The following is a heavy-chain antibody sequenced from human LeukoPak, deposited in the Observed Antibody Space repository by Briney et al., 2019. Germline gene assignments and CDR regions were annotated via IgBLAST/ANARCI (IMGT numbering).Heavy chain of an antibody. CDR3: ARETAMLGFDY. CDR1: GYTFTGYY. V-gene: IGHV1-2*02. CDR2: INLNSGGT. J-gene: IGHJ4*02. Sequence: GASVKVSCKASGYTFTGYYMHWVRQAPGQGLEWMGWINLNSGGTNYAQKFQGRVTMTRDTSISTAYMELSRLRSDDTAVYYCARETAMLGFDYWGQGTLVTVSS. D-gene: IGHD5-18*01.